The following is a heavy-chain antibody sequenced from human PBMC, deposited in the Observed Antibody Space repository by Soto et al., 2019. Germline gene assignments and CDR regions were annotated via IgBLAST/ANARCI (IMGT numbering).Heavy chain of an antibody. V-gene: IGHV3-20*04. CDR1: GFTFDDYG. D-gene: IGHD1-1*01. CDR2: INWNGGST. CDR3: ASLNNWNDAGALDY. Sequence: EVQLVESGGGVVRPGGSLRLSCAASGFTFDDYGMSWVRQAPGKGLEWVSGINWNGGSTGYADSVKGRFTISRDNAKNSLYLQMNSLRGEDAALYYCASLNNWNDAGALDYWGQGTLVTVSS. J-gene: IGHJ4*02.